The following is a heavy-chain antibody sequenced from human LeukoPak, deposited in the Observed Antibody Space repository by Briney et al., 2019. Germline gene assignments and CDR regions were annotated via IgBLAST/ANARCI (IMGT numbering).Heavy chain of an antibody. V-gene: IGHV2-5*02. CDR3: ALSLYSGYGRYFDY. J-gene: IGHJ4*02. CDR1: GFSLSTSGVG. Sequence: SGPTLVKPTQTLTLTCTFSGFSLSTSGVGVGWIRQPPVKALEWLALIYWDDDKRYSPSLKSRLTITKDTSKNQVVLTMTNMDPVDTAAYYCALSLYSGYGRYFDYWGQGTLVTVSS. CDR2: IYWDDDK. D-gene: IGHD5-12*01.